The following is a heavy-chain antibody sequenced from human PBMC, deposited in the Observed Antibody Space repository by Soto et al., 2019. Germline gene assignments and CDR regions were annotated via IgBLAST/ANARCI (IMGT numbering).Heavy chain of an antibody. D-gene: IGHD4-17*01. V-gene: IGHV1-69*13. CDR3: AKSAPTAAGDKYYYDF. J-gene: IGHJ4*02. Sequence: GPSVKFSCKASGGTFSTFGISWVRQAPGQGLEWMGGIIPFFGTARYSQKFEDRITITADESTNTVYMDLRSLTSEDTAIYYCAKSAPTAAGDKYYYDFWGQGALVNVS. CDR1: GGTFSTFG. CDR2: IIPFFGTA.